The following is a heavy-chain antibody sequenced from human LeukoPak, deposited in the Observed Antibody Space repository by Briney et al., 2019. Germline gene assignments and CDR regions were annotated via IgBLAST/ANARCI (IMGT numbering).Heavy chain of an antibody. Sequence: PGGSLRLSCAASGLSFNTYSMNWVRRAPGKGLEWVSSISSTSAHIFYADSVKGRFSISRDNAKNSLYLQVNSLRVEDTAVYYCTSRYCTSTNCYSFNNWGQGTLVTVSS. CDR1: GLSFNTYS. CDR3: TSRYCTSTNCYSFNN. CDR2: ISSTSAHI. D-gene: IGHD2-2*01. J-gene: IGHJ3*02. V-gene: IGHV3-21*01.